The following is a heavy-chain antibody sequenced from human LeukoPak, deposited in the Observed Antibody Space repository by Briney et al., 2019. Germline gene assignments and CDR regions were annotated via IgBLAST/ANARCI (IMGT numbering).Heavy chain of an antibody. Sequence: PGGSLRLSCAASGFIVSNKYMTWVRQAPGKGLEWVSLIYSDGRTYYADSVRGRCTISRDNSKNTLYLQMNSLRAEDTAVYYCAKAGIQEALGSPDYWGQGTLVTVSS. V-gene: IGHV3-66*02. D-gene: IGHD3-10*01. J-gene: IGHJ4*02. CDR3: AKAGIQEALGSPDY. CDR2: IYSDGRT. CDR1: GFIVSNKY.